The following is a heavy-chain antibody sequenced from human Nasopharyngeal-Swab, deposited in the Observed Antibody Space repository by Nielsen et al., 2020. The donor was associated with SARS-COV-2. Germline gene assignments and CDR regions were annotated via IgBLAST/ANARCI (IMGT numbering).Heavy chain of an antibody. J-gene: IGHJ6*02. CDR3: ATSHLGYYFGMDV. V-gene: IGHV3-9*01. CDR2: ISWKSDII. CDR1: GFTFDDYA. Sequence: SLKISCAASGFTFDDYAMHWVRQGPGKGLEWVSGISWKSDIIGYADSVKGRFTISRDNAKNSLYLQMNSLKSEDAALYYCATSHLGYYFGMDVWGQGTTVTVSS.